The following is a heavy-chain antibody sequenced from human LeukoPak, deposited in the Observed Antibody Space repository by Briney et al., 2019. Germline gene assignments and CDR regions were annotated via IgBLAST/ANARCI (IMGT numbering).Heavy chain of an antibody. D-gene: IGHD4-23*01. J-gene: IGHJ4*02. Sequence: GGSLRLSCAASGFTFSSYELNWVRQAPGKGLEWVSYISDTGSTIYYADSVKGRFTISRDNAKNSLYLQMNSLRAEDTALYYCARGGSYGGYHSYWGQGTLVTVSS. CDR2: ISDTGSTI. CDR1: GFTFSSYE. CDR3: ARGGSYGGYHSY. V-gene: IGHV3-48*03.